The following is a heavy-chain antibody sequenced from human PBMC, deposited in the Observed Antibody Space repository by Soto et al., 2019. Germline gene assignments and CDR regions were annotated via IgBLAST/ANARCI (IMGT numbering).Heavy chain of an antibody. J-gene: IGHJ4*02. Sequence: GGSLSLSCVVSGFTFSVYWLHWVRQVPGQSPFWCSRLSDAGATTNYADSVRGRFTISRDNSKNTLYPQKNNLKPADTAIFYCTRGPRADSSGTCAHWGQGTPVTVSS. CDR3: TRGPRADSSGTCAH. CDR1: GFTFSVYW. V-gene: IGHV3-74*01. CDR2: LSDAGATT. D-gene: IGHD1-26*01.